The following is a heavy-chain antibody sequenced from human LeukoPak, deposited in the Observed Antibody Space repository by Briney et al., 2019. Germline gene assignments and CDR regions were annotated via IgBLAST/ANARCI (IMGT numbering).Heavy chain of an antibody. CDR3: ARDQSYYYYMDV. CDR2: ISGSGGST. V-gene: IGHV3-23*01. Sequence: GGSLRLSCAASGFTFSSYAMSWVRQAPGKGLEWVSAISGSGGSTYYADSVKGRFSISRDNAKNSLYLQMNSLRAEDTAVYYCARDQSYYYYMDVWGKGTTVTVSS. J-gene: IGHJ6*03. CDR1: GFTFSSYA.